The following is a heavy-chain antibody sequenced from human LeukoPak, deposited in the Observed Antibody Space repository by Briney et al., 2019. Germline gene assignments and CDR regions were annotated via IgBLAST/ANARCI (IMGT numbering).Heavy chain of an antibody. CDR2: MWYDGSTK. Sequence: PGGSLRLSCEGSGFIFTSKGMHWVRQAPSKGLEWVAVMWYDGSTKYYTVSVKGPFTISRDNSKNKLYMQMNSLRAEETAVYYCAEGQGDKSGSYYNYFDLWGQGTLVTVSS. CDR1: GFIFTSKG. V-gene: IGHV3-33*06. J-gene: IGHJ4*02. CDR3: AEGQGDKSGSYYNYFDL. D-gene: IGHD3-10*01.